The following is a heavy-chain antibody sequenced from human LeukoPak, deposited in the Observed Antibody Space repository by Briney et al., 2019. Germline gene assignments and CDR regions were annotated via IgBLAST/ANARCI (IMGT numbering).Heavy chain of an antibody. CDR2: ISSSSSYI. Sequence: PGGSLRLSCAASGFTFSSYSMNWVRQAPGKGLEWVSSISSSSSYIYYADSVKGRFTISRDNAKNSLYLQMNSLRAEDTAVYYCARDLDSGGNAIPVDDAFDIWGQGTMVTVSS. V-gene: IGHV3-21*01. J-gene: IGHJ3*02. CDR3: ARDLDSGGNAIPVDDAFDI. CDR1: GFTFSSYS. D-gene: IGHD2-15*01.